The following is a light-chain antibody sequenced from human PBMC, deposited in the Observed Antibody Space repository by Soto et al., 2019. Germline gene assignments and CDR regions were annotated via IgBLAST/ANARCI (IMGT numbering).Light chain of an antibody. Sequence: EIVLTQSSATLSLSPGERVTLSCRASQSVSSNFLAWYQQKPGQAPRLLIYGASNRAAGIPDRFSGSGSGTDFTLTISRLEPEDFAVYYCHQYSSSRRTFGQGTKVDIK. CDR1: QSVSSNF. J-gene: IGKJ1*01. CDR2: GAS. V-gene: IGKV3-20*01. CDR3: HQYSSSRRT.